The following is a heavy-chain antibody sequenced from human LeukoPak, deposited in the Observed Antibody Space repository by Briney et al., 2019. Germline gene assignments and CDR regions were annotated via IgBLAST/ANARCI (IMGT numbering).Heavy chain of an antibody. D-gene: IGHD6-19*01. Sequence: GASVKVSCKASGGTFSSYAISWVRQAPGQGLEWRGRIIPILGIANYAQKFQGRVTITADKSTSTAYMELSSLRSEDTAVYYCARGNTSGWYGWWFDPWGQGTLVTVSS. CDR1: GGTFSSYA. CDR2: IIPILGIA. CDR3: ARGNTSGWYGWWFDP. V-gene: IGHV1-69*04. J-gene: IGHJ5*02.